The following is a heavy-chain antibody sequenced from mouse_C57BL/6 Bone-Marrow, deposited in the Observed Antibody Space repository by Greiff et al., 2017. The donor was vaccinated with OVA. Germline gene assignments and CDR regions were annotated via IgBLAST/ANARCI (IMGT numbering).Heavy chain of an antibody. Sequence: VQLQQSGPELVKPGASVKISCKASGYTFTDYYMNWVKQSHGKSLEWIGDINPNNGGTSYNQKFKGKATLTVDKSSSTAYMELRSLTSEDSAVYYCAALLSAWFAYWGQGTLVTVSA. CDR2: INPNNGGT. V-gene: IGHV1-26*01. D-gene: IGHD2-10*01. CDR3: AALLSAWFAY. CDR1: GYTFTDYY. J-gene: IGHJ3*01.